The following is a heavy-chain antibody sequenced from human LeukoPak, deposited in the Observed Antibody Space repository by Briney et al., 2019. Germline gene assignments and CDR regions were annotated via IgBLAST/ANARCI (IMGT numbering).Heavy chain of an antibody. CDR3: ARGRDLRDFRSRSRFDP. CDR2: INHSGST. D-gene: IGHD3-3*01. CDR1: GGSFSGYH. V-gene: IGHV4-34*01. Sequence: SETLSLTCAVYGGSFSGYHWSWIRQPPGKGLEWIGEINHSGSTNCNPSLKSRVTISVDTSKNQFSLKLSSVTAADTAVYYCARGRDLRDFRSRSRFDPWGQGTLVTVSS. J-gene: IGHJ5*02.